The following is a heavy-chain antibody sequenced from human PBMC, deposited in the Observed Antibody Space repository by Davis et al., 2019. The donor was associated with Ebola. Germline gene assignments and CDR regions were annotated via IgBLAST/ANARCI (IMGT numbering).Heavy chain of an antibody. CDR3: ARFQGRGSSPTYFDC. V-gene: IGHV4-34*01. D-gene: IGHD6-6*01. J-gene: IGHJ4*02. Sequence: SQTLSLTCAVYGGSFSGYYWSWIRQAPGKGLEWIGEIDHSGSTNYNPSLKSRLTISVDTSKNQFSLKVSSVTAADTAVYYCARFQGRGSSPTYFDCWGQGTLVTVSS. CDR1: GGSFSGYY. CDR2: IDHSGST.